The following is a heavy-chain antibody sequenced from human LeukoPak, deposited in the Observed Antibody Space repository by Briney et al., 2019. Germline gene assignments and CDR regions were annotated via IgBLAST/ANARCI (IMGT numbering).Heavy chain of an antibody. CDR3: ARAPRVWYFDY. V-gene: IGHV3-7*01. CDR2: INQDGSKK. D-gene: IGHD2-21*01. Sequence: GGSLRLSCTAFGFSFSGYWMTWVRQTPGKGLEWVANINQDGSKKSYVDSVRGRFTISRDSAKNSLYLQMNSLRAEDTAVYYCARAPRVWYFDYWGQGTLVTVSS. J-gene: IGHJ4*02. CDR1: GFSFSGYW.